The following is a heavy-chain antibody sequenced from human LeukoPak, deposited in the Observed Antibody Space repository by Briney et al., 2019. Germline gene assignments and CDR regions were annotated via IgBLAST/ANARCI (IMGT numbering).Heavy chain of an antibody. CDR1: GITFSSYG. J-gene: IGHJ4*02. CDR2: ISSGSSYI. V-gene: IGHV3-21*01. D-gene: IGHD5-18*01. Sequence: GGSLRLSCAASGITFSSYGMSWVRQAPGKGLEWVSYISSGSSYIYYADSVKGRFTVSRDNAKNSLDLQMNSLRAEDTAVYYCARHGGTAFFDSWGQGTLVTVSS. CDR3: ARHGGTAFFDS.